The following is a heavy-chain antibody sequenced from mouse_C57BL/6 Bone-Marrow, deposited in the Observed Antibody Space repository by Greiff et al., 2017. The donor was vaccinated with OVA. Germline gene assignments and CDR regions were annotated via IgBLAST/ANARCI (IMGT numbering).Heavy chain of an antibody. CDR2: ISDGGSYT. D-gene: IGHD1-1*01. CDR3: AKIYSDV. J-gene: IGHJ1*03. V-gene: IGHV5-4*03. Sequence: EVKLMESGGGLVKPGGSLKLSCAASGFTFSSYAMSWVRQTPEKRLEWVATISDGGSYTYYPDNVKGRFTISRDNAKNNLYLQMSHLKSEVTAMYYCAKIYSDVWGTGTTVTVSS. CDR1: GFTFSSYA.